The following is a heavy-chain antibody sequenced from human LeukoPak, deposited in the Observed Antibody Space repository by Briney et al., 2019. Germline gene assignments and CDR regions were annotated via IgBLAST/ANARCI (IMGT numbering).Heavy chain of an antibody. V-gene: IGHV3-66*01. CDR3: ARVMAGTDDVFDI. CDR2: IYGGGST. CDR1: GFTVSSNY. J-gene: IGHJ3*02. Sequence: GGSLRLSCAASGFTVSSNYMSWVRQTPGKGLEWVSIIYGGGSTYFADSVKGRFTISRDNSKNTLYLQMNSLRAEDAAVYYCARVMAGTDDVFDIWGQGTVVTVSS. D-gene: IGHD6-19*01.